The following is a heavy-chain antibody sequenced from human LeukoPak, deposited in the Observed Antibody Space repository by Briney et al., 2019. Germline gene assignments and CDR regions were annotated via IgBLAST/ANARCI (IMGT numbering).Heavy chain of an antibody. J-gene: IGHJ6*03. CDR3: AKGLKTAVGPYMGYHYYMDV. CDR1: GFTFSKYA. Sequence: GGSLRLSCAASGFTFSKYAMSWVRQAPGKVLEWVSTVNDRGTGTYYADSVKGRFTISRDNSKSTLSLQMISLRAEDTALYYCAKGLKTAVGPYMGYHYYMDVWGKGTTVTVSS. V-gene: IGHV3-23*01. CDR2: VNDRGTGT. D-gene: IGHD5-18*01.